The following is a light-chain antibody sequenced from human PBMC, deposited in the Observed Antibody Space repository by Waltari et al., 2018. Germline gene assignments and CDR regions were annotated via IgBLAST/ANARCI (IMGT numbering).Light chain of an antibody. CDR1: SRDLGSYDL. CDR2: EVD. CDR3: SSYTYGGPWV. Sequence: SALTQPASVSASPGQSITISCTGSSRDLGSYDLVAWYQQHPGKAPHLLIYEVDKRPSGVSYRFSGSKSGNAASLTVSGLQPEDEGHYFCSSYTYGGPWVFGGGTLLTVL. J-gene: IGLJ2*01. V-gene: IGLV2-23*02.